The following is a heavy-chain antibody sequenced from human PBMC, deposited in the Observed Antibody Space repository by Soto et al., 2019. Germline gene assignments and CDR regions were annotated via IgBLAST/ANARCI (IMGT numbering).Heavy chain of an antibody. V-gene: IGHV3-21*01. CDR2: ISSSSTYI. CDR3: ASRSAFDI. J-gene: IGHJ3*02. CDR1: GFTFISYT. Sequence: SGGSLRLSCAASGFTFISYTMYWVRQAPGKGLEWVSSISSSSTYIYYADSVKGRFTISRDNAKNSLYPQMNSLRAEDTAVYYCASRSAFDIWGQGTMVT.